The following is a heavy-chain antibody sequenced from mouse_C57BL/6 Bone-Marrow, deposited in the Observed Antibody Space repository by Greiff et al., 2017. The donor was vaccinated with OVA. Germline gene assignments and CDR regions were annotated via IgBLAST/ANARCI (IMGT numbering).Heavy chain of an antibody. V-gene: IGHV1-18*01. Sequence: VQLKESGPELVKPGASVKIPCKASGYTFTDYNMDWVKQSHGKSLEWIGDINPNNGGTIYNQKFKGKATLTVDKSSSTAYMELRSLTSEDTAVYYCARDYGSSYRYAMDYWGQGTSVTVSS. CDR2: INPNNGGT. J-gene: IGHJ4*01. D-gene: IGHD1-1*01. CDR3: ARDYGSSYRYAMDY. CDR1: GYTFTDYN.